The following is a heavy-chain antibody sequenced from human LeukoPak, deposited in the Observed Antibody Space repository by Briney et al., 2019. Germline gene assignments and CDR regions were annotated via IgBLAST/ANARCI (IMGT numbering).Heavy chain of an antibody. CDR3: AISPGSSSWSHPPGNFGY. V-gene: IGHV1-18*01. J-gene: IGHJ4*02. CDR1: GYTFTSYG. Sequence: ASVKVSCKASGYTFTSYGICWVRQAPGQGLEWMGWISAYNGNTNYAQRLQGRVTMTTDTSTSTAYTELRSLRSDDTAVYYCAISPGSSSWSHPPGNFGYWGQGTLVTVSS. D-gene: IGHD6-13*01. CDR2: ISAYNGNT.